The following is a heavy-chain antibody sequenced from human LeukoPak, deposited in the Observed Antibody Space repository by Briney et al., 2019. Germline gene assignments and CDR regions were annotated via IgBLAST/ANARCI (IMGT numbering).Heavy chain of an antibody. CDR1: GYTFTGYY. CDR3: ARGVYSSSSGDFDY. CDR2: INPNSGGT. Sequence: GASVTVSCKASGYTFTGYYMHWVRQAPGQGLEWMGWINPNSGGTNYAQKFQGRVTMTRDTSISTAYMELSRLRSDDTAVYYCARGVYSSSSGDFDYWGQGTLVTVSS. J-gene: IGHJ4*02. D-gene: IGHD6-6*01. V-gene: IGHV1-2*02.